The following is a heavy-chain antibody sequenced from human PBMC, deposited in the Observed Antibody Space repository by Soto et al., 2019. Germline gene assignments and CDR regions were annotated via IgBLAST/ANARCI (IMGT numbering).Heavy chain of an antibody. CDR3: ARGAYCSGGMCYHDRRIVDY. J-gene: IGHJ4*02. V-gene: IGHV3-74*01. Sequence: EVQLVESGGGLVQPGGSLRLSCAGSGFTFSSYWMHWVRQGPGKGLVWVSRINSDGSSTAYADSVKGRFTISRDNAKNTLYLQMNSLRAEDTAVYYCARGAYCSGGMCYHDRRIVDYWGQGTLVTVSS. CDR1: GFTFSSYW. D-gene: IGHD2-15*01. CDR2: INSDGSST.